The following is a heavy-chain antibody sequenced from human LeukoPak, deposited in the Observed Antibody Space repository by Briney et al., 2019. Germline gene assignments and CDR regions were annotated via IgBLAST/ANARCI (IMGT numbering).Heavy chain of an antibody. J-gene: IGHJ4*02. V-gene: IGHV3-23*01. Sequence: ETLSLTCTVSGGSISSSSYYWGWIRQPPGKGLEWVSAISGSGGSTYYADSVKGRFTISRDNSKNTLYLQMNSLRAEDTAVYYCAKVWFGELLSDDYWGQGTLVTVSS. CDR2: ISGSGGST. D-gene: IGHD3-10*01. CDR1: GGSISSSSYY. CDR3: AKVWFGELLSDDY.